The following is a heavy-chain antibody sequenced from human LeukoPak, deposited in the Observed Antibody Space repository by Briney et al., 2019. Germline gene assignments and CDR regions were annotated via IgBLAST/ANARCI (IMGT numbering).Heavy chain of an antibody. D-gene: IGHD6-25*01. CDR3: ARRSGRTPNYFDP. V-gene: IGHV4-39*01. J-gene: IGHJ5*02. CDR2: IFYNGKT. Sequence: SETLSLTCTVSGGSISSTDYYWAWIRQPPGKGLEWIGAIFYNGKTFYNPSLENRVTMSVDSSKNQFSLKLTSMTAADTAVYYCARRSGRTPNYFDPWGQGTLVTVSS. CDR1: GGSISSTDYY.